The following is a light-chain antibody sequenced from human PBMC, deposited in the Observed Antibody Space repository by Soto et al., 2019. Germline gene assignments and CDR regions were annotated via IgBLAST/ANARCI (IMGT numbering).Light chain of an antibody. CDR2: DVS. CDR3: CSYAGSYPYV. V-gene: IGLV2-11*01. CDR1: SSDVGGYNY. Sequence: QSVLTQPRSVSGSPGQSVTISCTGTSSDVGGYNYVSWYQQHPGKAPKPMIYDVSKRPSGVPDRFSGSKSGNTASLTISGLQAEDEADYCCCSYAGSYPYVFGTGTKLTVL. J-gene: IGLJ1*01.